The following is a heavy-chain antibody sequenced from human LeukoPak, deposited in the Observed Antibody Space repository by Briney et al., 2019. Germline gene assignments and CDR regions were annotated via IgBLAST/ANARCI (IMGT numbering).Heavy chain of an antibody. CDR1: GFTFTTYW. Sequence: GGSLRLSCAASGFTFTTYWMHWVRQAPGKGLVWVSHINSDGSITSYADSVKGRFTISRDNAKNTLYLQMNSLRAEDTAVYYCARDAVDTANAVWGQGTTVTVS. J-gene: IGHJ6*02. CDR2: INSDGSIT. D-gene: IGHD5-18*01. V-gene: IGHV3-74*01. CDR3: ARDAVDTANAV.